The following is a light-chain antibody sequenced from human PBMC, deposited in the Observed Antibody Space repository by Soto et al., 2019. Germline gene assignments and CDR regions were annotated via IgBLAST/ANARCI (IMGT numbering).Light chain of an antibody. CDR2: AAS. J-gene: IGKJ3*01. CDR1: QDIGTW. V-gene: IGKV1-12*01. Sequence: DIQMTQSPSSVSASVGDIVTITCWASQDIGTWLAWYQRKPGKAPKILIYAASSLQSGVPSRFSGSGSGTDFTLTISSLQPEDFASYYCQQGKSFPITFGPGTRVDIK. CDR3: QQGKSFPIT.